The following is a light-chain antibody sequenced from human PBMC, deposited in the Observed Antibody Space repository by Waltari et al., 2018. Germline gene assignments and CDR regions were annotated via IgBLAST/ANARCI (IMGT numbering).Light chain of an antibody. Sequence: CRASQSISYWLAWDQQKPGQAPKLLIYRASNLIDGVPSRFSGRGAWTEFTLTIDSLQPDDFATYFCQQYSGSPPWTFGQGTKVEIK. J-gene: IGKJ1*01. V-gene: IGKV1-5*03. CDR1: QSISYW. CDR2: RAS. CDR3: QQYSGSPPWT.